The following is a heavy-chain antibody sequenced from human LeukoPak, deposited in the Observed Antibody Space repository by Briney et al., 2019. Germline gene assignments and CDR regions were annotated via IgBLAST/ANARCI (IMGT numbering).Heavy chain of an antibody. Sequence: GGSLILSCAASGFTFSSYGMGWVRQAPGKGLEWVSGITDNGGKRDYGDSVKGRFTISRDNPKSTLDLQMNSLRAEDTALYYCAKDGSWGWAQYDYWGQGVLVTVST. CDR2: ITDNGGKR. CDR3: AKDGSWGWAQYDY. V-gene: IGHV3-23*01. CDR1: GFTFSSYG. D-gene: IGHD5-24*01. J-gene: IGHJ4*02.